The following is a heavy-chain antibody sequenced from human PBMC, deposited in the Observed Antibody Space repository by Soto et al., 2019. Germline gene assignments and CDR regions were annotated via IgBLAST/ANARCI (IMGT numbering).Heavy chain of an antibody. CDR2: IYYSGST. V-gene: IGHV4-31*03. CDR1: GGSISSGGYY. Sequence: QVQLQESGPGLVKPSQTLSLTCTVSGGSISSGGYYWSWIRQHPGKGLEWIGYIYYSGSTYYNPALRSRVTIAVDTSKNQFSLKLSSVTAADTAVYYCARESVVTACFDYWGQGTLVTVSS. D-gene: IGHD2-21*02. CDR3: ARESVVTACFDY. J-gene: IGHJ4*02.